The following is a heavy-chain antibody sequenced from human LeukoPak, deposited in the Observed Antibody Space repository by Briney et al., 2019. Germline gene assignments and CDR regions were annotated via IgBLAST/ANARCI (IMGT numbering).Heavy chain of an antibody. V-gene: IGHV4-34*01. J-gene: IGHJ4*02. CDR2: INHSGST. CDR3: ARDRSISWSYV. Sequence: SETLSLTCAVYGGSFSGYYWSWIRQPPGKGLEWIGEINHSGSTNYNPSLQSRVTISVDMSKNQFSLKLNSVTAADTAVYFCARDRSISWSYVWGQGTLVTVSS. D-gene: IGHD2-21*01. CDR1: GGSFSGYY.